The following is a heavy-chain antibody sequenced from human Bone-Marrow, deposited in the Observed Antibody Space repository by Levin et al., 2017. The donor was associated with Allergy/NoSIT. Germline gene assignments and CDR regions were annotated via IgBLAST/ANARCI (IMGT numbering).Heavy chain of an antibody. CDR2: ISGSGASA. CDR1: GFTFSSYA. J-gene: IGHJ4*02. D-gene: IGHD2-2*01. CDR3: AKAAASGCSSATCSSLDY. Sequence: SGGSLRLSCAASGFTFSSYAMSWVRQTPGKGLEWVSTISGSGASAYYADSVKGRFTISRDNSKNTLFLQMHSLRAEDTAVYYCAKAAASGCSSATCSSLDYWGQGSLVTVSS. V-gene: IGHV3-23*01.